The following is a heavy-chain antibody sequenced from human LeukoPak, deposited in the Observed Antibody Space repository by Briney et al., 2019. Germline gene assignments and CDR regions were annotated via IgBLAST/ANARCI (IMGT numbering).Heavy chain of an antibody. J-gene: IGHJ4*02. Sequence: SETLSLTCTVSGGSISSSSYYWGWIRQPPVKGLEWIGSIYYSGSTYYNPSLKTRVTISGDMCKNQFSLKRRCVAGADTSVYYCARHGSPAVMVYFDYWGQGTLVTVSS. CDR3: ARHGSPAVMVYFDY. CDR2: IYYSGST. V-gene: IGHV4-39*01. CDR1: GGSISSSSYY. D-gene: IGHD5-18*01.